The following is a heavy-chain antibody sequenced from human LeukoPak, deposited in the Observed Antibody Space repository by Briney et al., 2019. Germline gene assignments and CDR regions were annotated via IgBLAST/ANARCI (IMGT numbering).Heavy chain of an antibody. CDR1: GGTFSSYA. CDR2: IIPIFGTA. CDR3: ARSQGYGAYWYFDL. Sequence: ASVKVSCKASGGTFSSYAISWVRQAPGQGLEWMGRIIPIFGTANYAQKFQGRVTITTDESMSTAYMELSSLRSEDTAVYYCARSQGYGAYWYFDLWGRGTLVTVSS. D-gene: IGHD5-12*01. J-gene: IGHJ2*01. V-gene: IGHV1-69*05.